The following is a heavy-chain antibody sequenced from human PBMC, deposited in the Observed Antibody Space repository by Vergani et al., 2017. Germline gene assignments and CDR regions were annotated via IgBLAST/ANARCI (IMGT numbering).Heavy chain of an antibody. CDR1: GGTFSSNS. D-gene: IGHD3-10*01. CDR3: ARMEVLWFGELLSFDY. Sequence: QGQLAQSGAEVKKPGSSVKVSCKASGGTFSSNSISWVRQAPGQGLEWMGRIIPIFGTANYAQKFQGRVTITADESTSTAYMELSSLRSEDTAVYYCARMEVLWFGELLSFDYWGQGTLVTVSS. V-gene: IGHV1-69*13. CDR2: IIPIFGTA. J-gene: IGHJ4*02.